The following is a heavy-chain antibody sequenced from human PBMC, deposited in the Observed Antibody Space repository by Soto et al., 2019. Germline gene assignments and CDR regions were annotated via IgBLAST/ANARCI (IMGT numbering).Heavy chain of an antibody. CDR1: GGSFSGYY. Sequence: SETLSLTCAVYGGSFSGYYWSWIRQPPGKGLEWIGEINHSGSTNYNPSLKSRVTISVDTSKNELSLKLSSVTAADTAMYYCARGVRDYWRGFPTNNWVDRWSKGTTVTVCS. CDR2: INHSGST. J-gene: IGHJ5*02. D-gene: IGHD3-3*01. V-gene: IGHV4-34*01. CDR3: ARGVRDYWRGFPTNNWVDR.